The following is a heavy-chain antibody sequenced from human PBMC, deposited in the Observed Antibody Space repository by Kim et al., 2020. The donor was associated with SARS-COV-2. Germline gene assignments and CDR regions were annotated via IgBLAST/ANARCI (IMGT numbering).Heavy chain of an antibody. V-gene: IGHV4-59*01. Sequence: SETLSLTCTDSGGSISYYYWTWIRQPPGKGLEWIGYVFDSGSTNYNPSLKSRVTISLGTSKKQFSLQLTSVTAADTAVYYCARGKYYYDGSGNPRFWYFDLWGRGTLVTVSS. CDR1: GGSISYYY. CDR3: ARGKYYYDGSGNPRFWYFDL. J-gene: IGHJ2*01. CDR2: VFDSGST. D-gene: IGHD3-22*01.